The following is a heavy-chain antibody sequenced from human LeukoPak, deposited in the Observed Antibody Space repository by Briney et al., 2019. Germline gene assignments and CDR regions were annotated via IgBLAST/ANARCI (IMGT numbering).Heavy chain of an antibody. Sequence: ASVKVSCKASGYMFTGYYIHWVRQAPGQGLEWMGRINPNSGGTDYAQNFQGRVTMTRDTSISTAYMELSRLRSDDTAVYYCARGYCSGGTCYLVENWLDPWGQGTLVTVSS. J-gene: IGHJ5*02. CDR3: ARGYCSGGTCYLVENWLDP. V-gene: IGHV1-2*06. D-gene: IGHD2-15*01. CDR2: INPNSGGT. CDR1: GYMFTGYY.